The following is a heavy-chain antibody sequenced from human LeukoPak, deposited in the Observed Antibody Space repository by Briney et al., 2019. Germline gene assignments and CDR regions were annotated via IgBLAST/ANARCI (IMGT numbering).Heavy chain of an antibody. Sequence: SETLSLTCTVSGGSISNSSYYWGWIRQPPGKGLEWIGSMYYSGSTYYNPSLESRATISVDTSKNQFSLKLSSVTAADTAVYYCARHGRMGTINPSYWGQGTLVTVSS. J-gene: IGHJ4*02. CDR2: MYYSGST. CDR3: ARHGRMGTINPSY. CDR1: GGSISNSSYY. D-gene: IGHD5-24*01. V-gene: IGHV4-39*01.